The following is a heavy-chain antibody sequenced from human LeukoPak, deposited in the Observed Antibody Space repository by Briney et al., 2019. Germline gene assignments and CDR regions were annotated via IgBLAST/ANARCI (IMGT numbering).Heavy chain of an antibody. V-gene: IGHV1-18*01. Sequence: ASVKVSCKASGYTLTSYGISWVRQAPGQGLEWMGWISAYNGNTNYAQKLQGRVTMTTDTSTSTAYMELRSLRSDDTAVYYCARDSPVLEGKKFDPWGQGTLVTVSS. J-gene: IGHJ5*02. CDR1: GYTLTSYG. D-gene: IGHD3-10*01. CDR3: ARDSPVLEGKKFDP. CDR2: ISAYNGNT.